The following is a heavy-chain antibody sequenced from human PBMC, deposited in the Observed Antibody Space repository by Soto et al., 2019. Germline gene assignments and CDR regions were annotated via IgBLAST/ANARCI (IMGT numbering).Heavy chain of an antibody. D-gene: IGHD4-17*01. CDR2: IYYSGST. Sequence: SETLSLTCPVSGGSVSSGSYYWRWFRQHPGKGLEWIGYIYYSGSTNYNPSLKSRVTISVDTSKNQFSLKLSSVTAADTALYYCASLAYGAYFDYWGQGTQVTVSS. CDR1: GGSVSSGSYY. CDR3: ASLAYGAYFDY. J-gene: IGHJ4*02. V-gene: IGHV4-61*01.